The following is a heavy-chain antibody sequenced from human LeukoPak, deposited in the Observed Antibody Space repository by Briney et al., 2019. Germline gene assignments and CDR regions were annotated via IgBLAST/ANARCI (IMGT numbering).Heavy chain of an antibody. D-gene: IGHD6-19*01. V-gene: IGHV3-23*01. J-gene: IGHJ4*02. CDR2: ISGIADTT. CDR1: GFPFSATA. Sequence: GGSLRLSCAASGFPFSATAMNWVRQAPGKGLEWVSGISGIADTTLYSDPVKGRFTNSRDNSKNTLYLQMNSLRVEDSAVYYGAKKRGGGWPTIFFDYWGQGLLVTVSS. CDR3: AKKRGGGWPTIFFDY.